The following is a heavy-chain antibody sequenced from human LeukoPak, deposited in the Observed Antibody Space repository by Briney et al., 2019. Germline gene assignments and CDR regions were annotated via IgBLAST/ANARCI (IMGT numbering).Heavy chain of an antibody. Sequence: ASVKVSCKASGYTFTGYYMHWVRQAPGQGLEWMGRINPNSGGTNYAQKFQGRVTMTRDTSISTAYMELSSLRSEDTAVYYCARPGVYDFWSGYSGQYYYYGMDVWGQGTTVTVSS. CDR3: ARPGVYDFWSGYSGQYYYYGMDV. CDR1: GYTFTGYY. CDR2: INPNSGGT. V-gene: IGHV1-2*06. D-gene: IGHD3-3*01. J-gene: IGHJ6*02.